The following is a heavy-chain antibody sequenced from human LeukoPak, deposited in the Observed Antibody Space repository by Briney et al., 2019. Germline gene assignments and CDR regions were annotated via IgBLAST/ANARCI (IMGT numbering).Heavy chain of an antibody. CDR2: FDPEDGET. V-gene: IGHV1-24*01. J-gene: IGHJ4*02. CDR1: GYTLTELS. Sequence: ASVKVSCKVSGYTLTELSMHWVRQAPGKGLEWMGGFDPEDGETIYAQKFQGRVTMTEDTSTDTAYMELSSLRSEDTAVYYCATDNYVRGSYRYTGTHYFDYWGQGTLVTVSS. D-gene: IGHD3-16*02. CDR3: ATDNYVRGSYRYTGTHYFDY.